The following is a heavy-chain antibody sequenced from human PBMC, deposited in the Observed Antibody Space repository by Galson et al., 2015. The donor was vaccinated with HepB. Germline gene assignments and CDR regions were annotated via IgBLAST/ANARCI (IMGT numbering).Heavy chain of an antibody. Sequence: SLRLSCAASGFTFRNYAMTWVRQAPGKGPEWVANINQGASEKYYVDSVKGRFTISRDNAENSLYLQMNSLRAEDTAVYYCTTEGRYRSSAGIFEYWGQGALVTVSS. D-gene: IGHD3-16*02. CDR2: INQGASEK. CDR3: TTEGRYRSSAGIFEY. V-gene: IGHV3-7*03. CDR1: GFTFRNYA. J-gene: IGHJ4*02.